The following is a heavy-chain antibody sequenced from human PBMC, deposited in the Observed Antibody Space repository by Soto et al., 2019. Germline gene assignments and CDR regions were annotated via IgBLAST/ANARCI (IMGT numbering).Heavy chain of an antibody. D-gene: IGHD3-3*01. J-gene: IGHJ5*01. CDR3: ARVYDFWSGYSGTKWFDS. CDR1: GGSVSSSSYY. V-gene: IGHV4-61*01. Sequence: SETLSLTCNVSGGSVSSSSYYWSWIRQPPGKGPEWIGYVYYSGSFKYNPSLKSRVTISVDTSKDQFSLKLSSVTAADTAVYYCARVYDFWSGYSGTKWFDSWGQGTLVTVS. CDR2: VYYSGSF.